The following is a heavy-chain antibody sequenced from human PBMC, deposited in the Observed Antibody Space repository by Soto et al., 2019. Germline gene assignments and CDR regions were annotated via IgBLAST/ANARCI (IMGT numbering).Heavy chain of an antibody. Sequence: PSETLSLTCAVYGGSFSGYYWSWIRQPPGKGLEWIGEINHSGSTNYNPSLKSRVTISVDASKNQFSLKLSSVTAADTAVYYCARMGKSIAAAGIYYFDYWGQGTLVTVSS. V-gene: IGHV4-34*01. CDR2: INHSGST. J-gene: IGHJ4*02. D-gene: IGHD6-13*01. CDR3: ARMGKSIAAAGIYYFDY. CDR1: GGSFSGYY.